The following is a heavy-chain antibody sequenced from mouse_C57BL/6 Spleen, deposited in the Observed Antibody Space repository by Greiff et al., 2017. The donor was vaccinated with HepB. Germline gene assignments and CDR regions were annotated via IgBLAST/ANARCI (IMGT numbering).Heavy chain of an antibody. D-gene: IGHD1-3*01. CDR2: ISDGGSYT. CDR3: ARDKEGFAY. Sequence: VQLKESGGGLVKPGGSLKLSCAASGFTFSSYAMSWVRQTPEKRLEWVATISDGGSYTYYPDNVKGRFTISRDNAKNNLYLQMSHLKSEDTAMYYCARDKEGFAYWGQGTLVTVSA. V-gene: IGHV5-4*01. J-gene: IGHJ3*01. CDR1: GFTFSSYA.